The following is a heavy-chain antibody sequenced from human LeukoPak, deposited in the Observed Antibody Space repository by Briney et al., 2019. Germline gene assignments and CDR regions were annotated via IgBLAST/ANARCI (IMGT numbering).Heavy chain of an antibody. CDR3: ARSRTGLIDY. D-gene: IGHD1-14*01. J-gene: IGHJ4*02. CDR1: GGSISSSSYY. Sequence: SETLSLTCTVSGGSISSSSYYWGWIRQPPGKGLEWIGSIYYSGSTYYNPSLKSRVTISVDTSKNQFSLKLSSVTAADTAVYYCARSRTGLIDYWGQGTLVTVSS. CDR2: IYYSGST. V-gene: IGHV4-39*07.